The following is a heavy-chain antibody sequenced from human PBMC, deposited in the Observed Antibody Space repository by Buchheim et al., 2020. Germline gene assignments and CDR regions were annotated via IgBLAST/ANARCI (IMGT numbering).Heavy chain of an antibody. CDR3: AKDRYLDYGSGSYFGTFDY. J-gene: IGHJ4*02. Sequence: EVQLLESGGGLVQPGGSLTLSCAASGFTFSSYAMNWVRQAPGKGLEWVSGISGSGDNKYYADSVKGRFTISRDNSKNKVYLQMNSLRAEDTAVYYCAKDRYLDYGSGSYFGTFDYWGQGTL. V-gene: IGHV3-23*01. CDR2: ISGSGDNK. D-gene: IGHD3-10*01. CDR1: GFTFSSYA.